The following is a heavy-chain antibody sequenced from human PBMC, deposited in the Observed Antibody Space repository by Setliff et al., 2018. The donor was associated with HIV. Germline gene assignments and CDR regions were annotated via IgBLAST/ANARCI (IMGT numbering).Heavy chain of an antibody. CDR1: GYTFTAYY. Sequence: ASVKVSCKASGYTFTAYYIHWVRQAPGQGLEWMGWINSNNGGTKYAQNFQGRVTMTRDTSITTAYMELSRLISDDTAVYYCARAAILVYASPLDSWGQGTLVTVSS. J-gene: IGHJ4*02. V-gene: IGHV1-2*02. D-gene: IGHD2-8*01. CDR3: ARAAILVYASPLDS. CDR2: INSNNGGT.